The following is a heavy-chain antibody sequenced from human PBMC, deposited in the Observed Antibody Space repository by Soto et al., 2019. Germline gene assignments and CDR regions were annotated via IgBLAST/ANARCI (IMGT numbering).Heavy chain of an antibody. CDR3: ARVMITFGGVIVISSGLDY. CDR2: INHSGST. CDR1: GGSFSGYY. Sequence: SETLSLTCAVYGGSFSGYYWSWIRQPPGKGLEWIGEINHSGSTNYNPSLKSRVTISVDTSKNQFSLKLSSVTAADTAVYYCARVMITFGGVIVISSGLDYWGQGTLVTVSS. D-gene: IGHD3-16*02. V-gene: IGHV4-34*01. J-gene: IGHJ4*02.